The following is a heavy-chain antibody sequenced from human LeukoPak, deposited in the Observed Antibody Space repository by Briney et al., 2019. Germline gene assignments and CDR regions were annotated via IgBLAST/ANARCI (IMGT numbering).Heavy chain of an antibody. D-gene: IGHD3-22*01. CDR2: IYPGDSDT. V-gene: IGHV5-51*01. CDR3: AICYYDSSAYYSPFDY. Sequence: NTGESLKISCKGSGYSFTNYWIGWVRQMPGKGLEWMGIIYPGDSDTRYSPSFQGQVTISADKSISTAYLQWSSLKASDTAMYYCAICYYDSSAYYSPFDYWGQGTLVTVSS. CDR1: GYSFTNYW. J-gene: IGHJ4*02.